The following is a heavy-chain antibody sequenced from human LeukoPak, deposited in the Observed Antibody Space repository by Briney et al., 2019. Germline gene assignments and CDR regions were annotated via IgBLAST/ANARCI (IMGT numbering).Heavy chain of an antibody. D-gene: IGHD3-3*01. J-gene: IGHJ4*02. CDR1: GFTFSSYA. CDR2: ISGSGGST. CDR3: AKGGSDITIFGVVIVPFDY. Sequence: GGSLRLSCTASGFTFSSYAMSWVRQAPGKGLEWVSAISGSGGSTYYADSVKGRFTISRDNSKNTLYLQMNSLRAEDTAVYYCAKGGSDITIFGVVIVPFDYWGQGTLVTVSS. V-gene: IGHV3-23*01.